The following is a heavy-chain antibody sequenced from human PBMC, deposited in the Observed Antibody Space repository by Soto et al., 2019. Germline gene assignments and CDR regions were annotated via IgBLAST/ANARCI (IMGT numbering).Heavy chain of an antibody. CDR3: ARALLGYYDSSGYSQVDI. J-gene: IGHJ3*02. CDR1: GGSISSGGYY. Sequence: QVQLQESGPGLVKPSQPLSLTCTVSGGSISSGGYYWSWLRQHPGKRLEWIGYIYYSGSTYYNPSLKSGVTISVDTSKNQFTLKLSSVTAADTAVYYCARALLGYYDSSGYSQVDIWGQGTMVTVSS. D-gene: IGHD3-22*01. V-gene: IGHV4-31*03. CDR2: IYYSGST.